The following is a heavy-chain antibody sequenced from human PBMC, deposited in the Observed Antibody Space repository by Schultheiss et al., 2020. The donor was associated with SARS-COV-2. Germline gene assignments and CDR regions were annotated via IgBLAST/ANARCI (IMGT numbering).Heavy chain of an antibody. Sequence: GESLKISCAASGFTFSGSAMHWVRQASGKGLEWVGRIRSKANSYATAYAASVKGRFTISRDDSKNTAYLQMNSLKTEDTAVYYCARDQGPRWERDYWGQGTLVTVSS. V-gene: IGHV3-73*01. D-gene: IGHD1-26*01. CDR3: ARDQGPRWERDY. J-gene: IGHJ4*02. CDR2: IRSKANSYAT. CDR1: GFTFSGSA.